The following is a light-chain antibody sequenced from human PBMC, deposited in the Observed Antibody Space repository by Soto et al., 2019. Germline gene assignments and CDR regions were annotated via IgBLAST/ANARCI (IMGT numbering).Light chain of an antibody. V-gene: IGKV3-20*01. CDR2: GAS. Sequence: EIVLTQSPGTLSLSPGERATLSCRGSQSVSSSFLAWYQQKPGQAPRLLIYGASSRATGIPDRFSGSGSGTDSTLTISRLEPDDFAVYYCQQYGISPMYTFGQGTMLEIK. CDR3: QQYGISPMYT. J-gene: IGKJ2*01. CDR1: QSVSSSF.